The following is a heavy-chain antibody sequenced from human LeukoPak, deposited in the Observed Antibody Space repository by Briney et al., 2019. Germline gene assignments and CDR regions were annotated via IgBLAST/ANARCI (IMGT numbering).Heavy chain of an antibody. CDR1: GFTFSSYA. Sequence: PGGSLRLSCAASGFTFSSYAMSWVRQAPGKGLEWVSAISGSGGSTYYADSVKGRFTIPRDNSKNTLYLQMNSLRAEDTAVYYCAKDGSGGVFGMDVWGQGTTVTVSS. J-gene: IGHJ6*02. D-gene: IGHD2-15*01. CDR2: ISGSGGST. CDR3: AKDGSGGVFGMDV. V-gene: IGHV3-23*01.